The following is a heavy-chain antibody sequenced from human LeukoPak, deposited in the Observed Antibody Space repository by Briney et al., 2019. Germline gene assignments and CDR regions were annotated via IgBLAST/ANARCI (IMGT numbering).Heavy chain of an antibody. D-gene: IGHD3-10*01. CDR3: TTDYYYGSGEDAFDI. J-gene: IGHJ3*02. V-gene: IGHV3-15*01. CDR1: AFTFSNAW. CDR2: TKTKTDDGIT. Sequence: GESMTLSCAASAFTFSNAWMSWVSQVQGKVRGWDGCTKTKTDDGITDYAAPVKGRFTMSRDDSKNTLYLQMNSLKTEDTAVYYCTTDYYYGSGEDAFDIWGQGTMVTVYS.